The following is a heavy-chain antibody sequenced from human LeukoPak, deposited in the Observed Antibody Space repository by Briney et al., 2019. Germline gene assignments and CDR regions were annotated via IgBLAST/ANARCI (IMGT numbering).Heavy chain of an antibody. CDR2: IWYDGSNK. CDR1: GFTFSSYA. J-gene: IGHJ3*02. V-gene: IGHV3-33*08. CDR3: AMGWAFDI. D-gene: IGHD3-10*01. Sequence: GGSLRLSCAASGFTFSSYAMSWVRQAPGKGLEWVAVIWYDGSNKYYADSVKGRFTISRDNSKNTLYLQMNSLRAEDTAVYYCAMGWAFDIWGQGTMVTVSS.